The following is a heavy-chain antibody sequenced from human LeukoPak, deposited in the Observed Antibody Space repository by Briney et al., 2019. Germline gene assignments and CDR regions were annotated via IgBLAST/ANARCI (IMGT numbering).Heavy chain of an antibody. J-gene: IGHJ4*02. CDR1: GFTFSSYE. CDR3: AKPARTDYADY. Sequence: GGSLRLSCAASGFTFSSYEMNWVRQAPGKGLEWVSSISASGGSTYYADSVKGRFTISRDNSKNTLYLQMNSLRAEDTAVYYCAKPARTDYADYWGQGTLVTVSS. D-gene: IGHD1-14*01. CDR2: ISASGGST. V-gene: IGHV3-23*01.